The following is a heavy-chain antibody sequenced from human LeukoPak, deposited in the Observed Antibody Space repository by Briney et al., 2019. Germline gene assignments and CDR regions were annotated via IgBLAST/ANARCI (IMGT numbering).Heavy chain of an antibody. Sequence: GGSLRLSCAASGFTFSSYVMTWVRQAPGKGLEWVSSISGSGGSTYYADSVKGRFTISRHNSKNTLYLQLNSLRAEDTAMYYCAKDLYYYDSSEDWGQGTLVTVSS. D-gene: IGHD3-22*01. CDR1: GFTFSSYV. J-gene: IGHJ4*02. V-gene: IGHV3-23*01. CDR3: AKDLYYYDSSED. CDR2: ISGSGGST.